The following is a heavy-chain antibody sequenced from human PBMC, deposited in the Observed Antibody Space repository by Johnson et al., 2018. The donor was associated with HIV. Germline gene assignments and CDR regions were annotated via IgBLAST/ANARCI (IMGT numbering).Heavy chain of an antibody. Sequence: VQLVESGGGVVQPGRSLRLSCAASGFIFSSYSMHWFRQAPGRGLERLAVISYDGHSKYSAHSVRARFTVSRDNSKNTLDLHMSSLRPDGTAMYYCARVTAYNSFDFWGQGTMVTVSS. CDR2: ISYDGHSK. CDR3: ARVTAYNSFDF. CDR1: GFIFSSYS. D-gene: IGHD2-21*02. V-gene: IGHV3-30*04. J-gene: IGHJ3*01.